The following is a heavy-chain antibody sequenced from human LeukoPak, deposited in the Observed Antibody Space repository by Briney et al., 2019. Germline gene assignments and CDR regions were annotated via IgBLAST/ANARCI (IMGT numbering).Heavy chain of an antibody. CDR1: GFTFSSNA. CDR3: AKDAVAPGSGGDYFDY. V-gene: IGHV3-23*01. Sequence: GGSLRLSCAASGFTFSSNAMSWVRQAPGKGLEWVSVITGNTGSTYYADSVKDRFTISRDNSKNTLSLQMNSLRAEDTAVYYCAKDAVAPGSGGDYFDYWGQGTLVTVSS. D-gene: IGHD3-10*01. J-gene: IGHJ4*02. CDR2: ITGNTGST.